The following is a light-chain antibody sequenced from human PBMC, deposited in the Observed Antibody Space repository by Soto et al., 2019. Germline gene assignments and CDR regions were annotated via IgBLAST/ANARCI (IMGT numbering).Light chain of an antibody. J-gene: IGKJ1*01. CDR1: QSISSW. CDR2: HAS. V-gene: IGKV1-5*01. Sequence: DIQMAQSPSTLSASVGDRVTITCRASQSISSWLAWYQQKPGKAPKLLIHHASSLESGVPSRFSGSGSGTEFTLTISSLQPDDFATDYCQQDNSYPPPLGLGTKADIK. CDR3: QQDNSYPPP.